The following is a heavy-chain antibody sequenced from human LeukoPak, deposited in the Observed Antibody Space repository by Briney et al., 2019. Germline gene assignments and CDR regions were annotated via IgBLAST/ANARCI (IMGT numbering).Heavy chain of an antibody. D-gene: IGHD3-22*01. Sequence: GGSLRLSCAASGFIFSQYSMNWVRQAPGKGLEWVAVIWYDGTNKYYADSVKGRFTISRDSSRNTLYLQMNSLRAEDTAVYYCARAAYDNSGYLTLWGQGTLVTVSS. CDR2: IWYDGTNK. CDR1: GFIFSQYS. CDR3: ARAAYDNSGYLTL. J-gene: IGHJ4*02. V-gene: IGHV3-33*08.